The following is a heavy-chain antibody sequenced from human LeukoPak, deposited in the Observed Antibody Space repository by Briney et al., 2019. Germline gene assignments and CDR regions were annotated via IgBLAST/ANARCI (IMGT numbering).Heavy chain of an antibody. V-gene: IGHV3-48*01. Sequence: GGSLRLSCGASGYTFSDYTMNWVRQAPGKGPEWISYISSGGSVMHYADSVKGRFTISRDNVENSLYLQMNSLRVEDTAVYYCTRDLEYWGQGVLVAVSS. CDR2: ISSGGSVM. J-gene: IGHJ4*02. CDR1: GYTFSDYT. CDR3: TRDLEY.